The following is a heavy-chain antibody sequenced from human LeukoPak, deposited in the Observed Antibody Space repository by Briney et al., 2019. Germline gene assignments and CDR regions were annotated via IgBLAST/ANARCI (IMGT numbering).Heavy chain of an antibody. CDR3: ARAPGLDYYYYGMDV. CDR2: IKQDGSEK. CDR1: GFTFSSYW. Sequence: GGSLRLSCAASGFTFSSYWMSWVRQAPGKGLEWVANIKQDGSEKYYVDSVKGRFTISRDNAKNSLYLQMNSLRAEDTAVYYCARAPGLDYYYYGMDVWGQGTTVTVSS. J-gene: IGHJ6*02. V-gene: IGHV3-7*01.